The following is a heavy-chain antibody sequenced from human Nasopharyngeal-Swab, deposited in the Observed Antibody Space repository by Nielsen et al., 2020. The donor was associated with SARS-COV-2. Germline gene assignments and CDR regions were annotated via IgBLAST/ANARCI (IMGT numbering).Heavy chain of an antibody. CDR3: ARDVTMVQGVIMNY. CDR1: GFAFSSYG. Sequence: GGSLRLSCAASGFAFSSYGMHWVRQAPGKGLEWVAVISYDGSNKYYADSVKGRFTISRDNSKNTLYLQMNSLRAEDTAVYYCARDVTMVQGVIMNYWGQGTLVTVSS. D-gene: IGHD3-10*01. V-gene: IGHV3-30*03. J-gene: IGHJ4*02. CDR2: ISYDGSNK.